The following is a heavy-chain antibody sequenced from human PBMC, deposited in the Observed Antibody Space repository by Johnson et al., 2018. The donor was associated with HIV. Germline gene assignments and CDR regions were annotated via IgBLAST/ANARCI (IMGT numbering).Heavy chain of an antibody. V-gene: IGHV3-23*01. CDR3: AKRLGYDSRGDQFDI. D-gene: IGHD3-22*01. Sequence: VQLVESLRLSCAASGFSFSTYAMTWVRQAPGKGLQWVSTISGGGSGTYYADSVQGRYTIPRDNSKNTLSPRMNSLSVEDTAIYYCAKRLGYDSRGDQFDIWGQGTMVTVSS. CDR2: ISGGGSGT. J-gene: IGHJ3*02. CDR1: GFSFSTYA.